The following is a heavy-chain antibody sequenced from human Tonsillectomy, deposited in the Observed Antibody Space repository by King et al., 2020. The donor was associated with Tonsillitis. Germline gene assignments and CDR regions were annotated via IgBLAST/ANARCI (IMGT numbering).Heavy chain of an antibody. CDR2: ISGGGDTT. V-gene: IGHV3-23*04. J-gene: IGHJ4*02. CDR1: GFTFSSYA. D-gene: IGHD6-13*01. Sequence: VQLVESGGGLVQPGGSLRLSCAASGFTFSSYAMSWVRQAPGKGLEWVSGISGGGDTTYYADSVKGRISISRDNTKNTLYLQMNSLRAEDTSVYYCATGIAAPHPPPFDYWGPGALVTVSS. CDR3: ATGIAAPHPPPFDY.